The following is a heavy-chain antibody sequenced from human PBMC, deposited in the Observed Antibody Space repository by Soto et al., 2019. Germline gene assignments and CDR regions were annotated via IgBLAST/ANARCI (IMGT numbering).Heavy chain of an antibody. Sequence: EVQLVESGGGLVQPGGSLRLSCAASGFGCSNYWMHWVRQAPGKGLVWVSRINSDGSSASYADSVKGRFTITRDNAKNTLYLQMNSLRDEDTAVYSCARDTLELLYYFDYWGQGTLVTVSS. CDR1: GFGCSNYW. CDR2: INSDGSSA. D-gene: IGHD1-7*01. V-gene: IGHV3-74*01. CDR3: ARDTLELLYYFDY. J-gene: IGHJ4*02.